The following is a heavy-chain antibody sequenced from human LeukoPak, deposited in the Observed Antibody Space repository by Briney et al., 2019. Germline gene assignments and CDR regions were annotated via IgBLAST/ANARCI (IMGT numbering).Heavy chain of an antibody. CDR1: GGSISSYY. CDR2: IYYSGST. V-gene: IGHV4-59*08. D-gene: IGHD3-3*01. J-gene: IGHJ4*02. Sequence: SETLSLTCTVSGGSISSYYWSWIRQPPGKGLEWIGYIYYSGSTNYNPSLKSRVTISVDTSKNQFSLKLSSVTAADTAVYYCARNDFWSLYYFDYWGQGTLVTVSS. CDR3: ARNDFWSLYYFDY.